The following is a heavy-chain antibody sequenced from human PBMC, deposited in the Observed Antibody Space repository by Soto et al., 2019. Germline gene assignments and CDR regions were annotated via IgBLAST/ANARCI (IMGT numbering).Heavy chain of an antibody. Sequence: QITLKESGPTLVKPTQTLTLTCTFSGFSLSTSGVGVGWIRQPPGKALEWLALIYWDDDKRYSPSLKSRLTITKDTSKNQVVLTMTNMDPVDTATYYCAHRGLHLGELSDPASPFGGAFDIWGQGTMVTVSS. CDR1: GFSLSTSGVG. CDR3: AHRGLHLGELSDPASPFGGAFDI. J-gene: IGHJ3*02. CDR2: IYWDDDK. D-gene: IGHD3-16*02. V-gene: IGHV2-5*02.